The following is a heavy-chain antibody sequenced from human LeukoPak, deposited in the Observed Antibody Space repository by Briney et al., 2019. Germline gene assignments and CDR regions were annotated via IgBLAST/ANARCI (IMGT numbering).Heavy chain of an antibody. J-gene: IGHJ4*02. CDR3: ASPGYCSGGSCYPYYFDY. V-gene: IGHV1-46*01. CDR2: INPSGGST. D-gene: IGHD2-15*01. CDR1: GYTFTSHY. Sequence: EASVKVSCKASGYTFTSHYMHWVRQAPGQGLEWMGIINPSGGSTSYAQKFQGRVTMTRDTSTSTVYMELSSLRSEDTAVYYCASPGYCSGGSCYPYYFDYWGQGTLVTVSS.